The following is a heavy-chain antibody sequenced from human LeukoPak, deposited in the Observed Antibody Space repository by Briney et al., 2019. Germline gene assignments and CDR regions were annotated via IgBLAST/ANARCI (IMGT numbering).Heavy chain of an antibody. J-gene: IGHJ4*02. CDR1: GYTFTNYW. CDR3: VRRDFDY. Sequence: GESLKISCKASGYTFTNYWMGWVRQMPGKGLEYMGIIYPDDSDTRYSPSFKGQVTISADKSINTAYLQWNSLKASDTAMYYCVRRDFDYWGQGNLVTVSS. CDR2: IYPDDSDT. V-gene: IGHV5-51*01.